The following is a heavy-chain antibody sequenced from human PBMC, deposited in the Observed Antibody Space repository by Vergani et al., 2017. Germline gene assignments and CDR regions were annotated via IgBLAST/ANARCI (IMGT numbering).Heavy chain of an antibody. J-gene: IGHJ4*02. CDR3: AREDYDILTGYLPLDY. V-gene: IGHV3-7*03. CDR2: IKQDGSEK. D-gene: IGHD3-9*01. Sequence: EVQLVESGGGLVQPGGSLRLSCAASGFTFSSYWMSWVRQAPGKGLEWMANIKQDGSEKYYVDSVKGRFTISRDNAKNSLYLQMNSLRAEDTAVYYCAREDYDILTGYLPLDYWGQGTLVTVSS. CDR1: GFTFSSYW.